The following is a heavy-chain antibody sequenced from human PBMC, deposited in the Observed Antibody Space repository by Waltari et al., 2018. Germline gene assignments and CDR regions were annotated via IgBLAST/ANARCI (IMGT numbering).Heavy chain of an antibody. CDR3: ARRGRGYYFDY. Sequence: QVQLQESGPGLVKPSQTLSLTCTVSGGSISRGSYYWSWIRQPAGKGLEWIGRIYTSGSTNYNPSLKSRVTISVDTSKNQFSLKLSSVTAADTAVYYCARRGRGYYFDYWGQGTLVTVSS. J-gene: IGHJ4*02. CDR2: IYTSGST. V-gene: IGHV4-61*02. CDR1: GGSISRGSYY.